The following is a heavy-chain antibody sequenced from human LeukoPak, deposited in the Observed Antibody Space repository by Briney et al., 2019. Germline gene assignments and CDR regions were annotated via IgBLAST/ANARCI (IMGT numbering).Heavy chain of an antibody. D-gene: IGHD3-9*01. J-gene: IGHJ4*02. V-gene: IGHV1-18*01. CDR3: ARDWDDILTGDY. CDR1: GYTCTSYG. CDR2: ISAYNGNT. Sequence: ASVKVSCKASGYTCTSYGISWVRQAPGQGLEWMGWISAYNGNTNYAQELQGRVTMTTDTSTSTAYMELRSLRSDDTAVYYCARDWDDILTGDYWGQGTLVTVSS.